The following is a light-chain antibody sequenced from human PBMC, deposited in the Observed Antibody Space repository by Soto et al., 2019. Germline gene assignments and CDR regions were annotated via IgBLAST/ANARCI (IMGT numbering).Light chain of an antibody. Sequence: QSALTQPASVSGSPGQSITISCTGTSSDVGSYNLVSWYQQHPGKAPKLMICEVSTRPSGVSNRFSGSKSGNTASLTISGLQAEDEADYYCCSYAGSSTVFGTGTKLTVL. J-gene: IGLJ1*01. CDR1: SSDVGSYNL. V-gene: IGLV2-23*02. CDR3: CSYAGSSTV. CDR2: EVS.